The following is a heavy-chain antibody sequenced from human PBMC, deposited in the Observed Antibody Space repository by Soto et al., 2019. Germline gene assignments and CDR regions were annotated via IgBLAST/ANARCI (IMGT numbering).Heavy chain of an antibody. CDR3: AKDHTVSTSTDY. CDR1: GFTFSSYA. V-gene: IGHV3-23*01. Sequence: GGSLRLSCAASGFTFSSYAMSWVRQAPGKGLEWVSAISGSGGSTYYADSVKGRFTISRYNSKNTLYLQMNSLRAEDTAVYYCAKDHTVSTSTDYWGQGTLVTVSS. CDR2: ISGSGGST. J-gene: IGHJ4*02. D-gene: IGHD4-17*01.